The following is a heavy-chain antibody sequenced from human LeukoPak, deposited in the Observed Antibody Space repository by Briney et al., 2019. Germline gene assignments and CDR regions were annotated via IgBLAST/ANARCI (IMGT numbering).Heavy chain of an antibody. CDR2: ISAYNGNT. CDR1: GYTFTSYG. J-gene: IGHJ4*02. Sequence: GASVKVSCKASGYTFTSYGISWVRQAPGQGLEWMGWISAYNGNTKYAQKLQGRVTMTTDTSTSIAYMELRSLRSDDTAVYYCARVYYYDSSGFIADYWGQGTLVTVSS. CDR3: ARVYYYDSSGFIADY. D-gene: IGHD3-22*01. V-gene: IGHV1-18*01.